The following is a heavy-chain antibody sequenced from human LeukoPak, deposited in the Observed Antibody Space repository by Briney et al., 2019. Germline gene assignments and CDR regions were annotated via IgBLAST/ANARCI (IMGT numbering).Heavy chain of an antibody. V-gene: IGHV3-43*02. Sequence: GGSLRLSCVASGLPIGDFAMHWVRQAPGKGLEWVSLISGDGVSTFYADSVKGRFSISRDNSKNSLSLEMNSLRTEDTALYYCARDICSSTSCYVHYFDSWGQGTLVTVSS. J-gene: IGHJ4*02. CDR3: ARDICSSTSCYVHYFDS. D-gene: IGHD2-2*01. CDR2: ISGDGVST. CDR1: GLPIGDFA.